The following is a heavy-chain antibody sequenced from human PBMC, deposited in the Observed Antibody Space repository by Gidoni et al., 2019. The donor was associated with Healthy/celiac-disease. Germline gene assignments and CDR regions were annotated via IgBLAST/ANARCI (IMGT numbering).Heavy chain of an antibody. D-gene: IGHD3-22*01. CDR1: GGSISSSSYY. J-gene: IGHJ3*02. Sequence: QLQLQESGPGLVKPSETLSLTCTVSGGSISSSSYYWGWIRQPPGKGLEWIGSIYYSGRTYYNPSLKSRVTISVDTSKNQFSLKLSSVTAADTAVYYCARTFDSSGYYYDAFDIWGQGTMVTVSS. CDR2: IYYSGRT. CDR3: ARTFDSSGYYYDAFDI. V-gene: IGHV4-39*01.